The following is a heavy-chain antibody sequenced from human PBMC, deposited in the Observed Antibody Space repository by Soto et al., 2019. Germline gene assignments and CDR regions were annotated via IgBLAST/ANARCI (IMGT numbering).Heavy chain of an antibody. CDR3: ARGGGYYDFIDV. D-gene: IGHD3-3*01. Sequence: PSETLSLTCTVSGGSISSYYWSWIRQPPGKGLEWIGYIYYSGSTNYNPSLKSRVTISVDTSKNQFSLKLSSVTAADTAVYYCARGGGYYDFIDVWGPGTTVTVS. CDR1: GGSISSYY. CDR2: IYYSGST. V-gene: IGHV4-59*01. J-gene: IGHJ6*02.